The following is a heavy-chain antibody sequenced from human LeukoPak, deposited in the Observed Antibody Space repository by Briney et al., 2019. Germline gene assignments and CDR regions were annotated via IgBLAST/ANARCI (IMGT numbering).Heavy chain of an antibody. Sequence: GGSLRLSCAASGFTFSTYAMSWVRQAPGKGLEWVSAISGSGGNTYYADSVKGRFTISRDSAKNSLYLQMNSLRAEDTAVYYCARGVPYDSWSGPHYSDYWGQGTLVTVSS. CDR2: ISGSGGNT. CDR1: GFTFSTYA. CDR3: ARGVPYDSWSGPHYSDY. J-gene: IGHJ4*02. V-gene: IGHV3-23*01. D-gene: IGHD3-3*01.